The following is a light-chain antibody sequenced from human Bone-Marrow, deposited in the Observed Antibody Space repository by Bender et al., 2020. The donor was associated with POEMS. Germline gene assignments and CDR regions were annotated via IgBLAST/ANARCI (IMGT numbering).Light chain of an antibody. CDR1: NIGTDS. CDR3: QVWDSSSDRVI. J-gene: IGLJ2*01. CDR2: DDR. Sequence: SYVLTQPPSASVAPGQTARITCGGHNIGTDSVHWYQQKPGQAPVLVVYDDRDRPSGIPERFSGSNSGNTATLTISRVEAGDEAAYYCQVWDSSSDRVIFGGGTKLTVL. V-gene: IGLV3-21*02.